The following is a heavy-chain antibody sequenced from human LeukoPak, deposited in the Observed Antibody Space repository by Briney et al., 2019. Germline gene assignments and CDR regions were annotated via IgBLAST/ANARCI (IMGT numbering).Heavy chain of an antibody. Sequence: PSETLSLTCTDSGGSISSSSYYWGWIRQPPGKGLEWIGSTYYSGSTYYNPSLKSRVTISVDTSKNQFSLKLSPVTAADTAVYYCARLGAMAFFDYWGQGTLVTVSS. CDR1: GGSISSSSYY. V-gene: IGHV4-39*01. CDR2: TYYSGST. CDR3: ARLGAMAFFDY. J-gene: IGHJ4*02. D-gene: IGHD1-26*01.